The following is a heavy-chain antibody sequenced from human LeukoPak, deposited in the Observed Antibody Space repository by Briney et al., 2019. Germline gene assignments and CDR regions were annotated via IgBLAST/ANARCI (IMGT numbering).Heavy chain of an antibody. V-gene: IGHV1-69*13. CDR1: GGTLSSYA. J-gene: IGHJ5*02. CDR2: IIPIFGTA. CDR3: ARVPCSSTSCYFVPDNWFDP. D-gene: IGHD2-2*01. Sequence: SVKVSCKASGGTLSSYAISWVRQAPGQGLEWMGGIIPIFGTANYAQKFQGRVTITADESTSTAYMELSSLRSEDTAVYYCARVPCSSTSCYFVPDNWFDPWGQGTLVTVSS.